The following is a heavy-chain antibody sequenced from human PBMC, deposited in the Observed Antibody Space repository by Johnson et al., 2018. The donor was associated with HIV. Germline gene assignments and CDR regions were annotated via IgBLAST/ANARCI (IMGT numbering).Heavy chain of an antibody. D-gene: IGHD6-19*01. V-gene: IGHV3-30-3*01. CDR1: GFTFSSYA. Sequence: QEQLVESGGGVVQPGRSLRLSCAASGFTFSSYAMHWVRQAPGKGLEWVAVISYDGSSKYYAESLKGRISISRDNSMNTLYLQMNSLRAEDTAVYYCATFGYTSGWIVTDDAFDVWGHGTLVTVSS. J-gene: IGHJ3*01. CDR2: ISYDGSSK. CDR3: ATFGYTSGWIVTDDAFDV.